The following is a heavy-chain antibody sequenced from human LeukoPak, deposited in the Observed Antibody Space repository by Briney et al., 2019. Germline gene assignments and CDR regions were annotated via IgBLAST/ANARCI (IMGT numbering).Heavy chain of an antibody. J-gene: IGHJ4*02. CDR3: ARDFRYSGSYYGAFDY. V-gene: IGHV3-48*03. CDR2: ISSSGSTI. Sequence: GGSLRLSCAASGFTFSSYEMNWVRQAPGKGLEWVSYISSSGSTIYYADSVKGRFTISRDNAKNSLYLQMNSLRAEDTAVYYCARDFRYSGSYYGAFDYWGQGTLVTVSS. CDR1: GFTFSSYE. D-gene: IGHD1-26*01.